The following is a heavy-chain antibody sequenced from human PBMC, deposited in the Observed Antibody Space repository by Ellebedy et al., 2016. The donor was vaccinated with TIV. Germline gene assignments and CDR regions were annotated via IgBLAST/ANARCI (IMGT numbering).Heavy chain of an antibody. CDR2: LYKDGKS. D-gene: IGHD2-2*01. V-gene: IGHV3-66*01. J-gene: IGHJ4*02. Sequence: GESLKISCVASGFPFSSYEMNWVRQAPGKGLEWVSVLYKDGKSNYTDSVNGRFTVSRDNSKNTLYLQMDSLRAEDTAVYYCARGRGCTGTSCYFDSWGQGTLVTVSS. CDR1: GFPFSSYE. CDR3: ARGRGCTGTSCYFDS.